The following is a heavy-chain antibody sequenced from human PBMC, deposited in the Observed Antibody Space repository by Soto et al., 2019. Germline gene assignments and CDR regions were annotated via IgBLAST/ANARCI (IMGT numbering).Heavy chain of an antibody. V-gene: IGHV3-64D*06. CDR1: GFTFSSYA. CDR2: ISSNGGST. D-gene: IGHD6-19*01. J-gene: IGHJ4*02. Sequence: PGGSLRLSCSASGFTFSSYAMHWVRQAPGKGLEYVSAISSNGGSTYYADSVKGRFTISRDNSKNTLYLQMSSLRAEDTAVYYCVVLLAVAVFDYWGQGTLVTVSS. CDR3: VVLLAVAVFDY.